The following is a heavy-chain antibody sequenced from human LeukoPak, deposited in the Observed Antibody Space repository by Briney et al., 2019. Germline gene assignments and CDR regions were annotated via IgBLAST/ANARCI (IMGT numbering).Heavy chain of an antibody. Sequence: PSETLSLTCTVSGSSISTYYWSWVRQPPGKGLEWIGYIYYSGSTNYNPSLKSRVTMLVDTSKNQFSLKLSSVTAADTAVYYCARGIQYYYGSGTYHYFDFWGQGTLVTVSS. CDR1: GSSISTYY. D-gene: IGHD3-10*01. V-gene: IGHV4-59*01. J-gene: IGHJ4*02. CDR2: IYYSGST. CDR3: ARGIQYYYGSGTYHYFDF.